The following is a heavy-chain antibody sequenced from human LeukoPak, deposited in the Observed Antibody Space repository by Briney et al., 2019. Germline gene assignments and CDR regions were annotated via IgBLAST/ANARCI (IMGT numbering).Heavy chain of an antibody. V-gene: IGHV3-30*02. CDR2: IRYDASDI. J-gene: IGHJ6*03. Sequence: AGGSLRLSCAASGFTFSSYGMHWVRQAPGKGLEWVSFIRYDASDIYYADSVKGRFTISRDNSKNTLYLQMNSLRAEDTAVCYCAKNLNYYYMDVWGKGNTVTVSS. CDR1: GFTFSSYG. CDR3: AKNLNYYYMDV.